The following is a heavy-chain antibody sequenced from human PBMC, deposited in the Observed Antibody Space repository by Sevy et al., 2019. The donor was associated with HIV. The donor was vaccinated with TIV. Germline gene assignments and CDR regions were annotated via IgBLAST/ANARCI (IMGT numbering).Heavy chain of an antibody. V-gene: IGHV4-59*01. CDR3: AGIHDIGGVTDAAFII. CDR1: HGSISPYS. Sequence: SETLSLTCTVSHGSISPYSWSWIRQSPGKGLEWIGYIYYTGSTRYNPSLKSRITMSVDTSKNQLSLNLNSVTAADTAVYYCAGIHDIGGVTDAAFIIWGKGTMV. J-gene: IGHJ3*02. CDR2: IYYTGST. D-gene: IGHD3-16*01.